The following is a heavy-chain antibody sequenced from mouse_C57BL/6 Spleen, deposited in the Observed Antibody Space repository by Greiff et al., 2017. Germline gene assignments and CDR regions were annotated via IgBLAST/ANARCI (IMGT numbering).Heavy chain of an antibody. J-gene: IGHJ4*01. D-gene: IGHD2-4*01. V-gene: IGHV1-7*01. CDR3: ARYDYDEGFYAMDY. CDR1: GYTFTSYW. CDR2: INPSSGYT. Sequence: QVQLQQSGAELAKPGDSVKLSCKASGYTFTSYWMHWVKQRPGQGLEWIGYINPSSGYTKYNQKFKDKATLTADKSSSTAYMQLSSLTYEDSSVYYCARYDYDEGFYAMDYWGQGTSVTVSS.